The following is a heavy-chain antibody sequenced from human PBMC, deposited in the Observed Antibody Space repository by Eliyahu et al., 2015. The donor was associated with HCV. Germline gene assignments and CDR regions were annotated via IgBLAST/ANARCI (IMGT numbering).Heavy chain of an antibody. V-gene: IGHV3-66*01. CDR2: XYMGGTT. Sequence: DVQLVESGGALVQPGGSLRLSCAASGIIVSSNYMNWVRQAPGKGLEWVSIXYMGGTTYYADSXKGRFTISRDSSKNTLYLHMDSLRVEDTGIYYCARDRYDGSGSDSWGQGTLVTVSS. J-gene: IGHJ4*02. CDR1: GIIVSSNY. D-gene: IGHD3-22*01. CDR3: ARDRYDGSGSDS.